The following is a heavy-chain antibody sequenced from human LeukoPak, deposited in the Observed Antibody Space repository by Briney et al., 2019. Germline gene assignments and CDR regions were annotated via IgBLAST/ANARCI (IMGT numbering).Heavy chain of an antibody. CDR3: ARDGYYDSSGFYYGMDV. CDR2: INAGNGNT. Sequence: ASVKVSCKASGYTFTSNAMHWVRQAPGQRLEWMGWINAGNGNTKYSQKFQGRVTITRDTSASTAYMELSSLRSEDTAVYYCARDGYYDSSGFYYGMDVWGQGTTVTVSS. V-gene: IGHV1-3*01. J-gene: IGHJ6*02. CDR1: GYTFTSNA. D-gene: IGHD3-22*01.